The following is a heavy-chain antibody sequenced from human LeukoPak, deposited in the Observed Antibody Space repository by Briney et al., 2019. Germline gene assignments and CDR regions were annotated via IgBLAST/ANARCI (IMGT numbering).Heavy chain of an antibody. CDR2: FYYSGST. D-gene: IGHD3-16*01. Sequence: SEILSLTCTVSGGSISSYYWSWIRQPPGKGLEWIGYFYYSGSTNYNPSLKSRVTKSVDTSKNQFSLKLSSVTAADTAVYYCARHLAVNWFDPWGQGTLVTVSS. CDR3: ARHLAVNWFDP. V-gene: IGHV4-59*01. CDR1: GGSISSYY. J-gene: IGHJ5*02.